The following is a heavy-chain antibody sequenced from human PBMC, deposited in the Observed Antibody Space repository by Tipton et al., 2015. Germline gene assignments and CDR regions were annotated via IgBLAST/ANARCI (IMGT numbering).Heavy chain of an antibody. D-gene: IGHD3-22*01. V-gene: IGHV3-11*01. CDR1: GFTFSDYY. CDR3: AKDLSYDSSSYYHN. CDR2: ISTSGTTI. J-gene: IGHJ4*02. Sequence: GSLRLSCAASGFTFSDYYMSWIRQAPGKGLEWVSYISTSGTTIYYADSVKGRFTISRDNARNSLYLQMNSLRAEDTAVYYCAKDLSYDSSSYYHNWGQGTLVTVSS.